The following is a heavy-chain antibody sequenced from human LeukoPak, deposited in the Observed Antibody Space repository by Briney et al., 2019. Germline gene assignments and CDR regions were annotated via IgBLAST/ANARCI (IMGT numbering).Heavy chain of an antibody. V-gene: IGHV4-30-2*01. CDR3: ARHRTEHYYYYGMDV. J-gene: IGHJ6*02. CDR2: IYHSGST. CDR1: GGSVNSGTYY. Sequence: PSETLSLTCTVSGGSVNSGTYYWSWIRQPPGKGLEWIGYIYHSGSTYYNPSLKSRVTISVDRSKNQFSLKLSSVTAADTAVYYCARHRTEHYYYYGMDVWGQGTTVTVSS.